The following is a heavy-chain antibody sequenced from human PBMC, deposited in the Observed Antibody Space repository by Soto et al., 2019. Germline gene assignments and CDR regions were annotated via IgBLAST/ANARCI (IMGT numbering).Heavy chain of an antibody. Sequence: LRLSCAASGFTFSSYGMHWVRQAPGKGLEWVAVISYDGSNKYYADSVKGRFTISRDNSKNTLYLQMNSLRVEDTAVYYCAKDRLELGSHRTAFDIWGQGTMVTVSS. CDR2: ISYDGSNK. V-gene: IGHV3-30*18. J-gene: IGHJ3*02. D-gene: IGHD1-1*01. CDR1: GFTFSSYG. CDR3: AKDRLELGSHRTAFDI.